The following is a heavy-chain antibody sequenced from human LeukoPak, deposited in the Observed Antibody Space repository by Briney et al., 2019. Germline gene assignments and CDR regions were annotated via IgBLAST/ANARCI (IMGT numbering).Heavy chain of an antibody. CDR3: ARAAGNGSGSYSADY. Sequence: PSETLSLTCAVYGGSFSGYYWSWIRQPPGKGLEWIGEINHSGSTNYNPSLKSRVTISVDTSKNQFSLKLSSVTAADTAVYYCARAAGNGSGSYSADYWGQGTLVTVSS. J-gene: IGHJ4*02. D-gene: IGHD3-10*01. CDR1: GGSFSGYY. CDR2: INHSGST. V-gene: IGHV4-34*01.